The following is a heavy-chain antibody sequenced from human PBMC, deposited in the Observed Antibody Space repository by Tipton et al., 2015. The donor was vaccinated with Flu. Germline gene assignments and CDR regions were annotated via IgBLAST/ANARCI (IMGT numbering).Heavy chain of an antibody. D-gene: IGHD1-14*01. CDR1: GGSFSGYY. CDR3: ARTGGRGGYYYYYMDV. J-gene: IGHJ6*03. Sequence: TLSLTCAVYGGSFSGYYWSWIRQPPGKGLEWIGEINHSGSTNYNPSLKSRVTISVDTSKNQFSLKLSSVTAADTAVYYCARTGGRGGYYYYYMDVWGKGTTVTVSS. CDR2: INHSGST. V-gene: IGHV4-34*01.